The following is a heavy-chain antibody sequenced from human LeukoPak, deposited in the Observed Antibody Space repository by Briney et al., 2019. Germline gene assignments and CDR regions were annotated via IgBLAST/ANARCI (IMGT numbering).Heavy chain of an antibody. CDR3: AKGYCTNGVCYPDY. D-gene: IGHD2-8*01. CDR2: ISGSGGST. J-gene: IGHJ4*02. V-gene: IGHV3-23*01. Sequence: GGSLRLSCAASGFTFSSYAMSWVRQAPGKGLEWVSAISGSGGSTYYADSVKGRLTISRDNSKNTLYLQMNSLRAEDTAVYYCAKGYCTNGVCYPDYWGQGTLVTVSS. CDR1: GFTFSSYA.